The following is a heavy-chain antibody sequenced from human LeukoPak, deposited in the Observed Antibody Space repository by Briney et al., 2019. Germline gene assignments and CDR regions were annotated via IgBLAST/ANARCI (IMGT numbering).Heavy chain of an antibody. J-gene: IGHJ6*02. V-gene: IGHV5-51*01. Sequence: GESLKISCKGSGYSFMDYWIGWVRQMPGKGPEWMGIIFPHDSDIKYNPSFQGQVTISVDKSISTAYVQWSSLKASDTAIYYCARYGIRGCANGSCYTSFFYYGMDVWGQGTTVIVSS. CDR3: ARYGIRGCANGSCYTSFFYYGMDV. CDR2: IFPHDSDI. CDR1: GYSFMDYW. D-gene: IGHD2-15*01.